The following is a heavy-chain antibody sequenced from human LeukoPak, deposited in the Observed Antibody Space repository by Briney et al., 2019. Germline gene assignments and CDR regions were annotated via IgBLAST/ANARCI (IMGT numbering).Heavy chain of an antibody. CDR1: GYTFTSYD. CDR3: ASFIDYGGNTPRGDAFDI. CDR2: INPNSGGT. J-gene: IGHJ3*02. Sequence: ASVKVSCKASGYTFTSYDINWVRQATGQGLEWMGWINPNSGGTNYAQKFQGRVTMTRVTSISTAYMELSRLRSDDTAVYYCASFIDYGGNTPRGDAFDIWGQGTMVTVSS. D-gene: IGHD4-23*01. V-gene: IGHV1-2*02.